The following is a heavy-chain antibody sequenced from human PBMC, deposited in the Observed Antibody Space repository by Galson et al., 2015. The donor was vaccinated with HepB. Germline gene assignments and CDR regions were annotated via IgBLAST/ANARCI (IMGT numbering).Heavy chain of an antibody. D-gene: IGHD6-13*01. CDR2: FDPEDGET. Sequence: SVKVSCKVSGYTLTELSMHWVRQAPGKGLEWMGGFDPEDGETIYAQKFQGRVTMTEDTSTDTAYMELSSLRSEDTAVYYCATDLATSQLEGYFDLWGRGTLVTVSS. CDR3: ATDLATSQLEGYFDL. CDR1: GYTLTELS. V-gene: IGHV1-24*01. J-gene: IGHJ2*01.